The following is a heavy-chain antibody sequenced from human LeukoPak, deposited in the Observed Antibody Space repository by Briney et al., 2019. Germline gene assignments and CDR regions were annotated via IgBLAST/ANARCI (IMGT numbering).Heavy chain of an antibody. CDR2: NSGASSDNYI. J-gene: IGHJ5*02. D-gene: IGHD3-16*01. CDR3: TREGGVGP. Sequence: GGSLTLLCVASGHSFCVYSIKGLRRAPGKALALVSTNSGASSDNYIDYADSVKGRFTNSRDNAETSVFLEMNGVSDDDTAVYYCTREGGVGPWGQGTLVSVSS. V-gene: IGHV3-21*01. CDR1: GHSFCVYS.